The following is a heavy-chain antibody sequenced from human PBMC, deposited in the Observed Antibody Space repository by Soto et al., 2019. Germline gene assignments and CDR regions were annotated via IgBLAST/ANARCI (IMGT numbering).Heavy chain of an antibody. CDR1: GGTFSRYT. CDR2: ITPIFGTA. Sequence: QVQLIQSGAEVKKPGSSVKVSCKAYGGTFSRYTISWVRQAPGQGLEWMGGITPIFGTANYAQKFQGRVAITADESTRPSYMELRSVRSGDTAVYYCARGWGYDTSDYYYAYWGQGTLITVSS. D-gene: IGHD3-22*01. J-gene: IGHJ4*02. V-gene: IGHV1-69*01. CDR3: ARGWGYDTSDYYYAY.